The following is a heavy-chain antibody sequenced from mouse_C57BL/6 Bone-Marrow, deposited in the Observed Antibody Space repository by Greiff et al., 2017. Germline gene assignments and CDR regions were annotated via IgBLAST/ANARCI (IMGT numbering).Heavy chain of an antibody. J-gene: IGHJ4*01. CDR3: ARRVTYDYYAMDY. D-gene: IGHD6-5*01. Sequence: EVQLQQSGPELVKPGASVKISCKASGYTFTDYYMNWVKQSHGKSLEWIGDINPNNGGTSYNQKFKGKATLTVDKSSSTAYMELRSLTSEDSAVYYCARRVTYDYYAMDYWGQGTSVTVSS. CDR1: GYTFTDYY. CDR2: INPNNGGT. V-gene: IGHV1-26*01.